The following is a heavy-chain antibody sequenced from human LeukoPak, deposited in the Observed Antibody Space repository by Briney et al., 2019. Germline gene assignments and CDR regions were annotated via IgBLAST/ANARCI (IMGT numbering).Heavy chain of an antibody. Sequence: GGSLRLSCAASGFSFSSYGMHWVRQAPDKGLEWLTFIRHDGSDKYYADSVKGRFTISRDNSKNTLYLQIDSLRVEDTAVYYCARLMVGQAGVGATHFDFWGQGILVAVSS. D-gene: IGHD1-26*01. CDR2: IRHDGSDK. CDR3: ARLMVGQAGVGATHFDF. CDR1: GFSFSSYG. J-gene: IGHJ4*02. V-gene: IGHV3-30*02.